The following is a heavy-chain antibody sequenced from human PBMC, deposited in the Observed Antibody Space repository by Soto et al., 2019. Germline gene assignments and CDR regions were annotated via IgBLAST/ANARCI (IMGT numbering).Heavy chain of an antibody. Sequence: SRTCAGSGGYVSSYCWCWIRQPPGKGLEWIGEINHSGSTNYNPSLKSRVTISVDTSKNQFSLKLSSVTAADTAVYYCARGGGRDGYYFDYWGQGTLVTVSS. J-gene: IGHJ4*02. CDR2: INHSGST. D-gene: IGHD2-15*01. V-gene: IGHV4-34*01. CDR1: GGYVSSYC. CDR3: ARGGGRDGYYFDY.